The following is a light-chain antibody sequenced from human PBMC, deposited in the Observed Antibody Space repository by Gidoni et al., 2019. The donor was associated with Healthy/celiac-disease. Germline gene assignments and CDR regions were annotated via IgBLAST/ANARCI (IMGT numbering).Light chain of an antibody. V-gene: IGLV2-11*01. J-gene: IGLJ1*01. CDR3: CSYAGSYTFYV. CDR1: SSDVGGYNY. CDR2: DVS. Sequence: QSALTQPRSVSGSPGQSVTISCTGTSSDVGGYNYVSWYQQHPGKAPKLMIYDVSPRPSGVPDRFSGSKSGNTASLTISGLQAEDEADYYCCSYAGSYTFYVFGTGTKVTVL.